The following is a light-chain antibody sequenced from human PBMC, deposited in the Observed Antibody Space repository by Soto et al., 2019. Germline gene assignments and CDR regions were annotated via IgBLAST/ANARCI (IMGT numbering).Light chain of an antibody. CDR2: RIS. Sequence: DVVLTQTPPSSPVTLGQPASISCRSSQSLVHRDGNTYLSWLHQRPGQPPRLLIYRISNRFSGVPDRFGGSGAGTYFTLRIGRVEAEDVGVYYCMQASYIPHTFGQGTKLEI. J-gene: IGKJ2*01. CDR3: MQASYIPHT. CDR1: QSLVHRDGNTY. V-gene: IGKV2-24*01.